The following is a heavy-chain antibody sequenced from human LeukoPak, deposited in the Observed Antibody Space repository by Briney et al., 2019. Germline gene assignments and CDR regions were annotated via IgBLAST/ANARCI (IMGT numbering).Heavy chain of an antibody. J-gene: IGHJ4*02. Sequence: SETLSLTCTVSGDSISSYYWSWIRQPPGKGLEWIGYIYYSGSTNFNPSLKSRVTISVDTSRNQFSLKLNSVTAADTAVYYCARQLGSSGVDFDYWGQGTLVTVSS. CDR2: IYYSGST. V-gene: IGHV4-59*13. D-gene: IGHD3-22*01. CDR1: GDSISSYY. CDR3: ARQLGSSGVDFDY.